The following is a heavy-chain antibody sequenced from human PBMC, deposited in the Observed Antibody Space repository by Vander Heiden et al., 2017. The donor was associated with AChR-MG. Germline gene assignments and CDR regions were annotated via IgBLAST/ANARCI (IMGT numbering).Heavy chain of an antibody. V-gene: IGHV3-13*01. D-gene: IGHD6-19*01. J-gene: IGHJ2*01. CDR2: IGTAGDT. Sequence: EVQLVESGGGLVQPGGSLRLSCAASGLTFRSYDMHWVRQATGKGLEWVSAIGTAGDTYYPGSVKGRFTISRENAKNSLYLQMNSLRAGDTAVYYCARCIAVAGAWYFDLWGRGTLVTVSS. CDR1: GLTFRSYD. CDR3: ARCIAVAGAWYFDL.